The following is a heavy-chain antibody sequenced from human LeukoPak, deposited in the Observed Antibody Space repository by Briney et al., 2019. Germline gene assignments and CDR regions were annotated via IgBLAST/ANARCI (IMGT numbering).Heavy chain of an antibody. D-gene: IGHD3-10*01. CDR1: GFTFSSYS. CDR2: ISGSGSVS. J-gene: IGHJ3*02. V-gene: IGHV3-48*02. Sequence: PGGSLRLSCAASGFTFSSYSMNWVRKAPGKGLEWISYISGSGSVSYYEDSVKGRFTISRDNAKNSLYLQMNSLRDEDTALYYCARDGGFGFLAAFDIWGQGTMVTVSS. CDR3: ARDGGFGFLAAFDI.